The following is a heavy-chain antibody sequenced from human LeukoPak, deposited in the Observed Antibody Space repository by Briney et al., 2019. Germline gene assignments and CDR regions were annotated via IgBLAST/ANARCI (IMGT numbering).Heavy chain of an antibody. CDR3: ARSLAADY. V-gene: IGHV3-30*03. Sequence: GRSLRLSCAASGFTFSSYGMHWVRQAPGKGLEWVAVISYDGSNKYYADSVKGRFTISRDNSKNTLYLQMNSLRAEDTAVYYCARSLAADYWGQGTLVTVSS. D-gene: IGHD6-13*01. CDR2: ISYDGSNK. J-gene: IGHJ4*02. CDR1: GFTFSSYG.